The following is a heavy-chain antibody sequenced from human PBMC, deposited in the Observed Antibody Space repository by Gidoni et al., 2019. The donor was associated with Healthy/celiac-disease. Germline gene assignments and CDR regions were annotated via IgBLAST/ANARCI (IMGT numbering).Heavy chain of an antibody. Sequence: VPLVQSCAVVKKPGASVKVSCKASGYTFTGYYMHWVRQAPGQGLEWMGWINPNSGGTNYAQKFQGRVTMTRDTSISTAYMELSRLRSDDTAVYYCARAQLGAWPLFDYWGQGTLVTVSS. J-gene: IGHJ4*02. V-gene: IGHV1-2*02. CDR3: ARAQLGAWPLFDY. CDR1: GYTFTGYY. D-gene: IGHD7-27*01. CDR2: INPNSGGT.